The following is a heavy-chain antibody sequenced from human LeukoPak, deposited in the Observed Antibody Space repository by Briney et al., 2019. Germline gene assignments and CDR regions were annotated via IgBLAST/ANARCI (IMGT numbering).Heavy chain of an antibody. D-gene: IGHD6-13*01. CDR2: ISGSGGST. CDR1: GFTFSSYA. V-gene: IGHV3-23*01. CDR3: AKDDSSSWYSNSFGY. J-gene: IGHJ4*02. Sequence: GGSLRLSCAASGFTFSSYAMSWVRQAPGKGLEWVSAISGSGGSTYYADSVKGRFTISRDNSKNTLYLQMNSLRAEDTAVYYCAKDDSSSWYSNSFGYWGQGTLVTVSS.